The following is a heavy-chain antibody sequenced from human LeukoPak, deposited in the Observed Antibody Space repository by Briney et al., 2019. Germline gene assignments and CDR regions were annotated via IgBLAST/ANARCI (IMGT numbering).Heavy chain of an antibody. V-gene: IGHV1-2*02. D-gene: IGHD6-19*01. CDR2: INPNSGGT. CDR1: GYTFTGYY. J-gene: IGHJ3*02. CDR3: ARDPVVAVAGTISAEDAFDI. Sequence: ASVKVSCKASGYTFTGYYMHWVRQAPGQGLEWMGWINPNSGGTNYAQKFQGRVTITTDESTSTAYMELSSLRSEDTAVYYCARDPVVAVAGTISAEDAFDIWGQGTMVTVSS.